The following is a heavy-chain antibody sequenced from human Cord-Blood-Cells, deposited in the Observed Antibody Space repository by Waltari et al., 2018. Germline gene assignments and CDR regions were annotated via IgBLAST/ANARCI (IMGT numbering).Heavy chain of an antibody. CDR1: GFTFSSYA. CDR2: ISYDGSNK. CDR3: ARDGDLITMVRGVIGIFDY. V-gene: IGHV3-30*04. Sequence: GESGGGVVQPGRSLRLSCAASGFTFSSYAMHWVRQAPGKGLEWVAVISYDGSNKYYADSVKGRFTISRDNSKKTLYLQMNSLRAEDTAVYYCARDGDLITMVRGVIGIFDYWGQGTLVTVSS. D-gene: IGHD3-10*01. J-gene: IGHJ4*02.